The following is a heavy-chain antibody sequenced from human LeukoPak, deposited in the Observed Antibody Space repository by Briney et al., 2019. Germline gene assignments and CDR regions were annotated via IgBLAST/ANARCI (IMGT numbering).Heavy chain of an antibody. CDR2: IKDKSYGETT. V-gene: IGHV3-15*01. CDR3: TTDPPGAFDY. Sequence: GGSLRLSCAASGFSFNNAWTSWVRQAPGKGLEWVGRIKDKSYGETTDYAARVKGRFIISRDDSKNTLYLQMNSLKTEDTAVYYCTTDPPGAFDYWGQGALVTVSS. J-gene: IGHJ4*02. CDR1: GFSFNNAW. D-gene: IGHD3-10*01.